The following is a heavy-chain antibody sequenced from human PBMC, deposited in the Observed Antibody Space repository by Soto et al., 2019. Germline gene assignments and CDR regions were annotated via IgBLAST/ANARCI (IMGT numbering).Heavy chain of an antibody. V-gene: IGHV4-59*01. Sequence: SETLSLTCTVSGGSISSYYWSWIRQPPGKGLEWIGYIYYSGSTNYNPSLKSRVTISVDTSKNQFSLKLSSVTAADTAVYYCARDRLRGYDSSGFYSWGQGTPVTVSS. CDR3: ARDRLRGYDSSGFYS. J-gene: IGHJ4*02. CDR2: IYYSGST. D-gene: IGHD3-22*01. CDR1: GGSISSYY.